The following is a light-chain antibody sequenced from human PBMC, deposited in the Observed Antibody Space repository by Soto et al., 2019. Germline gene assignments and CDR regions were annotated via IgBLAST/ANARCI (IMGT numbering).Light chain of an antibody. CDR1: QSVSSN. Sequence: EIVMTQSPATLSVSPGERATLSCRASQSVSSNLAWYQQKPGQAPRLLIHGASTRATGIPARFSGSGSGTEFTLTISRLQSEDSAIYYCQQYNNWPLYTFGQGTKLEIK. CDR3: QQYNNWPLYT. CDR2: GAS. J-gene: IGKJ2*01. V-gene: IGKV3-15*01.